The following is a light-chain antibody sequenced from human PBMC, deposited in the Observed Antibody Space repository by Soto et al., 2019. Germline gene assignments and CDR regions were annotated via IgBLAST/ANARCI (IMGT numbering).Light chain of an antibody. CDR3: SSYTSSSPRV. CDR2: DVS. J-gene: IGLJ1*01. Sequence: QSVLTQPASVSGSPGQSITISCNGTSSDVGGYNYVSWYQQHPGKAPKLMIYDVSNRPSGVSNRFSGSKSGNTASLTISGLQTEDEADYYCSSYTSSSPRVFGTGTKVPVL. V-gene: IGLV2-14*03. CDR1: SSDVGGYNY.